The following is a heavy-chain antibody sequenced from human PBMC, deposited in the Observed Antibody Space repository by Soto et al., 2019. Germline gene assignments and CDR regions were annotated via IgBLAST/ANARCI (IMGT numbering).Heavy chain of an antibody. Sequence: EVQLLDSGGGLVQPGGSLRLSCAASGFTFSSYGMTWVRQAPGKGLEWVSFSSATGAGTYYADSVKGRFTISRDKSKNTLYQQMTGLRAEDTDDYYCAKDRRAGGNYGFDSDFWGQGALVIVSS. CDR3: AKDRRAGGNYGFDSDF. V-gene: IGHV3-23*01. D-gene: IGHD1-7*01. CDR1: GFTFSSYG. CDR2: SSATGAGT. J-gene: IGHJ4*02.